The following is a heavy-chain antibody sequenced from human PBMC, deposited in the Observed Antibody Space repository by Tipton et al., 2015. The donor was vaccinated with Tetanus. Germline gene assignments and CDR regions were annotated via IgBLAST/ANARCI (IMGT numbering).Heavy chain of an antibody. Sequence: SLRLSCAASGFTFSGYHMHWVRQAPGKGLEWVASVSNDGSDIDYIDSVKGRFTISRDNSKNTLYLQLNSLRSDDTAVFYCASSSRYLDVWGRGSLVIVSS. CDR1: GFTFSGYH. V-gene: IGHV3-30*03. CDR3: ASSSRYLDV. J-gene: IGHJ2*01. CDR2: VSNDGSDI. D-gene: IGHD6-6*01.